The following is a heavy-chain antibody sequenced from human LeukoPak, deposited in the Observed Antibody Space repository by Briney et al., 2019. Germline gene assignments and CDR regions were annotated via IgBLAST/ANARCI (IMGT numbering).Heavy chain of an antibody. J-gene: IGHJ4*02. D-gene: IGHD4-23*01. CDR1: GGSISSYY. Sequence: SEALSLTCTVSGGSISSYYWSWIRQPPGKGLEWIGYIYYSGSTNYNPSLKSRVTISVDTSKNQFSLKLSSVTAADTAVYYCASVTISGYGGKNGYYFDYWGQGTLVTVSS. CDR2: IYYSGST. CDR3: ASVTISGYGGKNGYYFDY. V-gene: IGHV4-59*01.